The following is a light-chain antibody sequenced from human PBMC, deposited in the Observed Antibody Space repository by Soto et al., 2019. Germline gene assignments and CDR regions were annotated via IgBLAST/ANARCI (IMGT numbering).Light chain of an antibody. CDR2: EVN. Sequence: QSALTQPASMSGSPGQSITISCTGTSSDIGYNDFVSWYRHHPGQAPRLVIYEVNKRPSGISNRFSGSKSGNTASLTISGLQADDEAEYYCCSHTSIKAVLFGRGTKLTVL. V-gene: IGLV2-14*01. CDR1: SSDIGYNDF. J-gene: IGLJ2*01. CDR3: CSHTSIKAVL.